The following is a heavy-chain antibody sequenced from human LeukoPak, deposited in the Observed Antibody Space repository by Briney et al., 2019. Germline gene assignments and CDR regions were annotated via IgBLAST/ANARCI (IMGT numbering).Heavy chain of an antibody. CDR3: AKGLNRDAFDI. CDR1: GFTFDDNA. D-gene: IGHD3-16*01. J-gene: IGHJ3*02. Sequence: GGSLRLSCAASGFTFDDNAMHWVRQVPGKGLKWVSGISWNSGSIGYADSVKGRFTISRDNAKNSLYLQMNSRRAEDTALYYCAKGLNRDAFDIWGQGTMVTVSS. CDR2: ISWNSGSI. V-gene: IGHV3-9*01.